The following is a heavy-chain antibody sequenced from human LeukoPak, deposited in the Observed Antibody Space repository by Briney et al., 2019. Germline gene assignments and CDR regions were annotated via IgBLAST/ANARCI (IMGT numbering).Heavy chain of an antibody. CDR1: GGTFSSYA. CDR2: IIPIFGTA. J-gene: IGHJ6*02. Sequence: SVKVSCKASGGTFSSYAISWVRQAPGQGLEWMGGIIPIFGTANYAQKFQGRVTITADESTSTAYMELSSLRSEDTAVYYCASPTAYQYYYYYYGMDVWGQGTTVTVSS. V-gene: IGHV1-69*13. D-gene: IGHD2-21*02. CDR3: ASPTAYQYYYYYYGMDV.